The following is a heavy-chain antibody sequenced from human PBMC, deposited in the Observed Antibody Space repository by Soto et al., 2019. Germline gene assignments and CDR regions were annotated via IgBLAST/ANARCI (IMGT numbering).Heavy chain of an antibody. Sequence: QVQLVQSGAEVKKPGSSVKVSCKASGCSFSSNAISWVRQAPGQGLEWMGGIIPILGSANYAQKFQDRLTITADGSTTTTYMELNSLRSEDAAVYYCACRERVDAFDIWGQGTLVTVSS. D-gene: IGHD1-26*01. CDR1: GCSFSSNA. V-gene: IGHV1-69*01. J-gene: IGHJ3*02. CDR3: ACRERVDAFDI. CDR2: IIPILGSA.